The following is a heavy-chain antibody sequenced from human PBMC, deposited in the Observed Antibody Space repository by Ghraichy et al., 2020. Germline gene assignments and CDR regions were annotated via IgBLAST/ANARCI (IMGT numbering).Heavy chain of an antibody. J-gene: IGHJ4*02. CDR1: GGSISSSSYY. V-gene: IGHV4-39*01. CDR3: ARLASEIVGATGVDY. CDR2: IYYSGST. Sequence: SETLSLTCTVSGGSISSSSYYWGWIRQPPGKGLEWIGSIYYSGSTYYNPSLKSRVTISVDTSKNQFSLKLSSVTAADTAVYYCARLASEIVGATGVDYWGQGTLVTVSS. D-gene: IGHD1-26*01.